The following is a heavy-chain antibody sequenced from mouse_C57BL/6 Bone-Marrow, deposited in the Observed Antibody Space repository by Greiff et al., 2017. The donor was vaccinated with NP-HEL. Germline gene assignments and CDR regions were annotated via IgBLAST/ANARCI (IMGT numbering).Heavy chain of an antibody. D-gene: IGHD2-2*01. CDR2: ISSGSSTI. J-gene: IGHJ3*01. CDR3: ARGGYGVAY. Sequence: EVQVVESGGGLVKPGGSLKLSCAASGFTFSDYGMHWVRQAPEKGLEWVAYISSGSSTIYYADTVKGRFTISRDNAKNTLFLQMTSLRSEDTAMYYCARGGYGVAYWGQGTLVTVSA. V-gene: IGHV5-17*01. CDR1: GFTFSDYG.